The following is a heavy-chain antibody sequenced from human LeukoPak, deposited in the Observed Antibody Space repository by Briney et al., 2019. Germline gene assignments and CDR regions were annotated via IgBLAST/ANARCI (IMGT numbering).Heavy chain of an antibody. V-gene: IGHV1-18*01. CDR1: GYTFTSYG. CDR3: ARARPPIGGSGSYYPPADLSPKGRNWFDP. D-gene: IGHD3-10*01. Sequence: ASVKVSCKASGYTFTSYGISWVRQAPGQGLEWMGWISAYNGNTNYAQKFQGRVTMTRDTSISTAYMELSRLRSDDTAVYYCARARPPIGGSGSYYPPADLSPKGRNWFDPWGQGTLVTVSS. J-gene: IGHJ5*02. CDR2: ISAYNGNT.